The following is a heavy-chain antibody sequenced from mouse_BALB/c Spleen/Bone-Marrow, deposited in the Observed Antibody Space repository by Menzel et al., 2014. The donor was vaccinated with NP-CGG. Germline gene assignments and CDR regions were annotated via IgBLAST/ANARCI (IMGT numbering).Heavy chain of an antibody. V-gene: IGHV1-67*01. Sequence: VKLQESGPELVRPGVSVKISCKGSGYKFXDYAMHWVKQSHAKSLVWIGLISTYSGNTHYNQKFKGKATMTVDKSSSTAYMELARLTSEDSAIYYCARNFYGSAYFDFWGQGSTLTVSS. J-gene: IGHJ2*01. CDR3: ARNFYGSAYFDF. D-gene: IGHD1-1*01. CDR2: ISTYSGNT. CDR1: GYKFXDYA.